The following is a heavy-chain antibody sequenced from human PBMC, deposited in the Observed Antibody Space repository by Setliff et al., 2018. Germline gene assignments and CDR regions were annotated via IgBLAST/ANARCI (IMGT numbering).Heavy chain of an antibody. CDR1: GYSFTSYD. J-gene: IGHJ4*02. CDR2: VSPIDDGKP. D-gene: IGHD2-8*01. V-gene: IGHV1-8*01. CDR3: SRLVRFCTTSTCQGASASEH. Sequence: GASVKVSCKASGYSFTSYDINWVRLAAGQGLEWMGWVSPIDDGKPGYAQKFQGRVTITWVTSISTAYMELSSLRSEDTAVYYCSRLVRFCTTSTCQGASASEHWGQGTLVTVSS.